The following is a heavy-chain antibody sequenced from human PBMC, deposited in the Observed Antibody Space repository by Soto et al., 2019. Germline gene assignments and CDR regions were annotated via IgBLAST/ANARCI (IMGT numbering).Heavy chain of an antibody. V-gene: IGHV3-30*18. J-gene: IGHJ4*02. CDR3: AKDLLGGGGGVPGFDS. CDR2: ISSDGSDK. Sequence: QVQLVESGGGVVQPGRSLRLSCAGSGFSFSDYGINWVRQAPGKGLEWVSVISSDGSDKYYADSVKGRFTISRDNSKSTVFLRMNSLRAEDTAVYFCAKDLLGGGGGVPGFDSWGQGTRVTVSS. D-gene: IGHD3-16*01. CDR1: GFSFSDYG.